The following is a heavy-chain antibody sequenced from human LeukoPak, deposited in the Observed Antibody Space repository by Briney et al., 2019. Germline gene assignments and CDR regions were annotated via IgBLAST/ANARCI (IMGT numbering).Heavy chain of an antibody. CDR1: GYSISSGYY. Sequence: SETLSLTCTVSGYSISSGYYWGWIRQPPGKGLEWIGSIYHSGSTYSNPSLKSRVTISVDTSKNQFSLKLSSVTAADTAVYYCAREESSSSCLDYWGQGTLVTVSS. D-gene: IGHD6-13*01. V-gene: IGHV4-38-2*02. CDR2: IYHSGST. J-gene: IGHJ4*02. CDR3: AREESSSSCLDY.